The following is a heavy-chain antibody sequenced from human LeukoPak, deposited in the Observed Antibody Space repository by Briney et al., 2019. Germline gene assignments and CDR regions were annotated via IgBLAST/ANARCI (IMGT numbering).Heavy chain of an antibody. V-gene: IGHV3-30-3*01. Sequence: GGSLRLSCAASGFTFSSYAMHWVRQAPGKGLEWVAVISYDGSNKYYADSVKGRFTISRDNSKNTLYLQMNSLRAEDTAVYYCARAQGRYFDWAYFDYWGQGTLVTVPS. CDR1: GFTFSSYA. D-gene: IGHD3-9*01. CDR3: ARAQGRYFDWAYFDY. CDR2: ISYDGSNK. J-gene: IGHJ4*02.